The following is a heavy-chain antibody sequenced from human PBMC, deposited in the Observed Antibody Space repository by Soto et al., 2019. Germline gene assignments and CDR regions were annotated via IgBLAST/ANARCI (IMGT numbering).Heavy chain of an antibody. J-gene: IGHJ3*02. CDR3: ARSLKRADAFDI. V-gene: IGHV1-2*02. CDR2: INPNSGAT. Sequence: ASVRVSCKASGYTFTDYYIHWVRQAPGQGLEWMGWINPNSGATNYAQKFQGRITMTRDTSITTAYMEMSRLRSDDTADTAIYYCARSLKRADAFDIRGRGTMVTVSS. CDR1: GYTFTDYY.